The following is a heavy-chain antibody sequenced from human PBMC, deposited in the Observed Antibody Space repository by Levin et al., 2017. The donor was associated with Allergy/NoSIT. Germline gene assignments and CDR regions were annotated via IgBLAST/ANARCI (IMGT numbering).Heavy chain of an antibody. CDR3: ARRNRRGYSYGYLDY. Sequence: ASVKVSCKASGGTFSSYAISWVRQAPGQGLEWMGGIIPIFGTANYAQKFQGRVTITADKSTSTAYMELSSLRSEDTAVYYCARRNRRGYSYGYLDYWGQGTLVTVSS. CDR1: GGTFSSYA. J-gene: IGHJ4*02. D-gene: IGHD5-18*01. CDR2: IIPIFGTA. V-gene: IGHV1-69*06.